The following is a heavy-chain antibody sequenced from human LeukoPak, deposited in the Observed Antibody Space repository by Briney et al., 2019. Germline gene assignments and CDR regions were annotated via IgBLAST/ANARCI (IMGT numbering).Heavy chain of an antibody. J-gene: IGHJ5*02. D-gene: IGHD3-10*01. CDR3: ARYYYGSGAEAPFDP. Sequence: SETLSLTCTVSGGSISSYYWSWIRQSPGKGLEWIVYIYYSGSTNYNPSLKGRVTISVDTSKNQFSLKLSSVTAADTAVYYCARYYYGSGAEAPFDPWGQGTLVTVSS. CDR1: GGSISSYY. V-gene: IGHV4-59*01. CDR2: IYYSGST.